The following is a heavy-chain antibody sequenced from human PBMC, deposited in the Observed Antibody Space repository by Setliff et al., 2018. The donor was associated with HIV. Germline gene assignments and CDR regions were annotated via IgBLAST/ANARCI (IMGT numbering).Heavy chain of an antibody. CDR1: GFIFVSSA. CDR3: ARDVLRGSSVFDY. D-gene: IGHD3-10*01. J-gene: IGHJ4*02. CDR2: ISSNGDTT. Sequence: GGSLRLSCAASGFIFVSSAMHWVRQAPGKGLDFVSGISSNGDTTYYADSVKGRFTISRDNSKNTLFLQMNSLRAEDTAVYYCARDVLRGSSVFDYWGQGTLVTVSS. V-gene: IGHV3-64*04.